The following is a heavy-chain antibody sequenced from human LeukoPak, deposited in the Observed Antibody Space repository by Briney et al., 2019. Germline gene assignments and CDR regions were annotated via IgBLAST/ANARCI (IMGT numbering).Heavy chain of an antibody. J-gene: IGHJ6*02. D-gene: IGHD5-12*01. CDR2: IYYSGST. V-gene: IGHV4-59*01. CDR1: GGSISSYY. CDR3: ARSGLDSRYYFGMDV. Sequence: SEILSLTCTVSGGSISSYYWSWIRQPPGGGLEWIGYIYYSGSTNYNPSLKRRVTISLDTSKSQFSLKLRSVTAADTAVYYCARSGLDSRYYFGMDVWGQGTTVTVSS.